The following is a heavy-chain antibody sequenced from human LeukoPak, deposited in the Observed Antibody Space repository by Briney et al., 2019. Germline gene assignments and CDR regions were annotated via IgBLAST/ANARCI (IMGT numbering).Heavy chain of an antibody. Sequence: GGSLRLSCAASGFTFDDYAMHWVRQAPGKGLEWVSGISWNSGSIGYADSVKGRFTISRDNAKNSLYLQMNSLRAEDTALYYCAKAGPGMAVAGIREDTGFDYWGQGTLVTVSS. CDR3: AKAGPGMAVAGIREDTGFDY. V-gene: IGHV3-9*01. CDR1: GFTFDDYA. D-gene: IGHD6-19*01. J-gene: IGHJ4*02. CDR2: ISWNSGSI.